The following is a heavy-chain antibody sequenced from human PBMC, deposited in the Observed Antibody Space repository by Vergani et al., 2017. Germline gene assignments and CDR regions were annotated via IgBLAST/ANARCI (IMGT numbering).Heavy chain of an antibody. J-gene: IGHJ4*02. CDR1: GFTVNNYA. CDR3: VRDRYEGTSPYNGRLLGH. Sequence: QVQLVESGGGVVQPGRSLRLYCVMSGFTVNNYAIFWVRQAPGKGLEWVSVIWHDGGNKHFADAVAGRFAISRDDSKKTVYLEMTNLRAEDTALYYCVRDRYEGTSPYNGRLLGHWGQGTRVTVSS. CDR2: IWHDGGNK. D-gene: IGHD1-1*01. V-gene: IGHV3-33*01.